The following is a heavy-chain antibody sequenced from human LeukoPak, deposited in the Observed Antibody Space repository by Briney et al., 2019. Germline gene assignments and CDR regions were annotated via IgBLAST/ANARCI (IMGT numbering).Heavy chain of an antibody. CDR3: ARGYPLSTTAAGTYFQH. D-gene: IGHD6-13*01. V-gene: IGHV1-2*02. J-gene: IGHJ1*01. Sequence: ASVKVSCKASGYTFTTYGITWVRQAPGQGLEWMGWINPNSGGTNYAQKFQGRVTMTRDTSISTAYMELSRLRSDDTAVYYCARGYPLSTTAAGTYFQHWGQGTLVTVSS. CDR2: INPNSGGT. CDR1: GYTFTTYG.